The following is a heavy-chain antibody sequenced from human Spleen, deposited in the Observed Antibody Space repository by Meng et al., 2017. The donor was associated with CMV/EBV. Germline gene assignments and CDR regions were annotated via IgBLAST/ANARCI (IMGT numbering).Heavy chain of an antibody. J-gene: IGHJ6*02. CDR3: ARSIGYAMDV. V-gene: IGHV1-69*02. CDR2: IRPSIDIA. D-gene: IGHD3-10*01. Sequence: SVKVSCKASGGTYSSYTLTWVRQAPGQGLEWMGRIRPSIDIADYAQKFQGRLTITADHSTTTEYMELSSLTSEDTAVYYCARSIGYAMDVWGRGTMVTVSS. CDR1: GGTYSSYT.